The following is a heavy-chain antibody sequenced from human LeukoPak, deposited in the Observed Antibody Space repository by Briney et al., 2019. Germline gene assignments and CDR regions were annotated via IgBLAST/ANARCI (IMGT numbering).Heavy chain of an antibody. CDR1: GYTLTELS. Sequence: ASVKVSCKVSGYTLTELSMHWVRQAPGKGLEWMGGFDPEDGETIYAQKFQGRVTMTEDTSTDTAYMELSSPRSEDTAVYCCATSLGVVPAATYHNWFDPWGQGTLVTVSS. CDR3: ATSLGVVPAATYHNWFDP. J-gene: IGHJ5*02. D-gene: IGHD2-2*01. V-gene: IGHV1-24*01. CDR2: FDPEDGET.